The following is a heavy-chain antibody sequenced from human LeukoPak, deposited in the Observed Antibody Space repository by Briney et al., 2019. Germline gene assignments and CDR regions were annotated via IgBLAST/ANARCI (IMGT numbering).Heavy chain of an antibody. CDR1: GYTFTSYA. CDR2: INAGNGNT. Sequence: ASVKVSCKASGYTFTSYAMHWVRQAPGQRLEWMGWINAGNGNTKYSQKFQARVTITRHTSASTAYMELSSLRSDDTAVYYCARVDIVATTSFDYWGQGTLVTVSS. J-gene: IGHJ4*02. V-gene: IGHV1-3*01. CDR3: ARVDIVATTSFDY. D-gene: IGHD5-12*01.